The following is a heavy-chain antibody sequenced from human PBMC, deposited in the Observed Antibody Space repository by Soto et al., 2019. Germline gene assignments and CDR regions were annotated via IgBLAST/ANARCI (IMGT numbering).Heavy chain of an antibody. CDR1: GFTFSSYA. CDR2: ISYDGSNK. D-gene: IGHD3-22*01. J-gene: IGHJ4*02. CDR3: ARASYDSSGYHDY. Sequence: VGSLRLSCAASGFTFSSYAMHWVRQAPGKGLEWVAVISYDGSNKYYADSVKGRFTISRDNSKNTLYLQMNNLRAEDTAVYYCARASYDSSGYHDYWGQGTLVTVSS. V-gene: IGHV3-30-3*01.